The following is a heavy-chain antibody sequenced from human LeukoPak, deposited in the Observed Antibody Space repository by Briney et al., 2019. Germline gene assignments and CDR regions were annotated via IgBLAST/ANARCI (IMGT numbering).Heavy chain of an antibody. D-gene: IGHD1-26*01. CDR1: GYSISSGYY. CDR2: IYHSGST. CDR3: AREDSGRLEAFDI. V-gene: IGHV4-38-2*02. Sequence: PSETLSLTCAVSGYSISSGYYWGWIRQPSGKGLEWIGSIYHSGSTYYNPSLKSRVTISVDTSKNQFSLKLSSVTAADTAVYYCAREDSGRLEAFDIWGQGTMVTVSS. J-gene: IGHJ3*02.